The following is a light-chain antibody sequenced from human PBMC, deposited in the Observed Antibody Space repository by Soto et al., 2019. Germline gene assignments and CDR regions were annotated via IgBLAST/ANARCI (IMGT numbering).Light chain of an antibody. V-gene: IGKV1-5*03. CDR3: QQYNSYSIT. J-gene: IGKJ5*01. CDR1: QTISSW. Sequence: DIQMTQSPSTLSGSVGDRVTITCRASQTISSWLAWYXQNTGKXPXLLIYKASTLKSGVPSRFSGSGSGTEFTLTISSLQPDDFATYYCQQYNSYSITFGQGTRLEI. CDR2: KAS.